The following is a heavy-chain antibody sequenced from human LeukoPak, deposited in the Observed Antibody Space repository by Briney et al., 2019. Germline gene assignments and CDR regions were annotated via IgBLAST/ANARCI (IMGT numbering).Heavy chain of an antibody. CDR1: GFTFSSYW. V-gene: IGHV3-74*01. J-gene: IGHJ4*02. CDR3: AREVYSSGWSSFDY. D-gene: IGHD6-19*01. CDR2: INSDGSST. Sequence: TGGSLRLSCAASGFTFSSYWMHWVRQAPGKGLVWVSRINSDGSSTIHADSVKGRSTISRDNAKNTLYLQMNSLRAEDTAVYYCAREVYSSGWSSFDYWGQGTLVTVSS.